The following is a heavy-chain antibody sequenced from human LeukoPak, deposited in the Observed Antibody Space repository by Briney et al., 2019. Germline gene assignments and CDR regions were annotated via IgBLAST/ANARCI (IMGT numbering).Heavy chain of an antibody. CDR3: ARKRRQRSITMIVVVTYYFDY. V-gene: IGHV1-69*06. D-gene: IGHD3-22*01. J-gene: IGHJ4*02. Sequence: ASVKVSCKASGGTFSSYAISWVRQAPGQGLEWMGGIIPIFGTANYAQKFQGRVTITADKSTSTAYMELSSLRSEDTAVYYCARKRRQRSITMIVVVTYYFDYWGQGTLVTVSS. CDR1: GGTFSSYA. CDR2: IIPIFGTA.